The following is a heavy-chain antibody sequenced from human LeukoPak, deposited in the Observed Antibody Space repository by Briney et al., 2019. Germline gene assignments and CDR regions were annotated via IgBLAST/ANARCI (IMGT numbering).Heavy chain of an antibody. D-gene: IGHD6-13*01. CDR3: ARGRPGLASAGTYDF. Sequence: ASVKVSCKASGYTFTSCDTNWVRQAPGQGLEWMGWMNPNSGKTGHARKFQGRVTMTKNTSISTAYMEVSSLGYEDTAIYYCARGRPGLASAGTYDFWGQGTLITVSS. V-gene: IGHV1-8*01. J-gene: IGHJ4*02. CDR2: MNPNSGKT. CDR1: GYTFTSCD.